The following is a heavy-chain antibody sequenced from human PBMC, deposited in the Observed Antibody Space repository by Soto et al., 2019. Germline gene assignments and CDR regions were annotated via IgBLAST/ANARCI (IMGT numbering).Heavy chain of an antibody. CDR1: GGSISSGDYY. V-gene: IGHV4-30-4*01. Sequence: QVQLQESGPGLVKPSQTLSLTCTVSGGSISSGDYYWSWIRQPPGKGLEWIGYIYYSGSTYYNPSLKSRVTISVDTSKNQFSLKLSSVTAADTAVYYCARGGVITMIVVVTSDGAFDIWGQGTMVTVSS. J-gene: IGHJ3*02. D-gene: IGHD3-22*01. CDR3: ARGGVITMIVVVTSDGAFDI. CDR2: IYYSGST.